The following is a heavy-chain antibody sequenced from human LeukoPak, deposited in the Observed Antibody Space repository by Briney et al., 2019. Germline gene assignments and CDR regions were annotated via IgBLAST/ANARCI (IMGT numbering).Heavy chain of an antibody. Sequence: SETLSLTCAVYGGSFSGYSWTWIRQPPGKGLEWIGEINHGGSTNYNPSLKSRVTISVDTFKNQFSLNLNSVTAADTAVYYCARGRYCGSTSCPPGPYWGQGTLVTVSS. CDR3: ARGRYCGSTSCPPGPY. CDR2: INHGGST. V-gene: IGHV4-34*01. J-gene: IGHJ4*02. D-gene: IGHD2-2*01. CDR1: GGSFSGYS.